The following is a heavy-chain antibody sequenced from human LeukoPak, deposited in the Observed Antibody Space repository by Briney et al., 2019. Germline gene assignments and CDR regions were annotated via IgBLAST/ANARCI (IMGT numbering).Heavy chain of an antibody. Sequence: ASVKVSCKASGYTFTGYYMHWVRQAPGQGLEWIGWINPNSGGTNYAQKLQGRVTMTTDTSTSTAYMELRSLRSDDTAVYYCARGLGDSSPFPVYWGQGTLVTVSS. D-gene: IGHD3-22*01. CDR2: INPNSGGT. CDR3: ARGLGDSSPFPVY. V-gene: IGHV1-2*02. J-gene: IGHJ4*02. CDR1: GYTFTGYY.